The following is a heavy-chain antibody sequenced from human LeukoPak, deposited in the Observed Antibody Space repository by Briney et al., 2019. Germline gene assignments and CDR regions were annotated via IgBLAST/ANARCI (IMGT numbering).Heavy chain of an antibody. CDR1: GGSISSSSYY. V-gene: IGHV4-39*01. CDR2: IYYSGST. J-gene: IGHJ6*03. D-gene: IGHD6-19*01. CDR3: ARKLLEEQWLAFYYYMDV. Sequence: SETLSLTCTVSGGSISSSSYYWGWIRQPPGKRLEWIGSIYYSGSTYYNPSLKSRVTISVDTSKNQFSLKLSSVTAADTAVYYCARKLLEEQWLAFYYYMDVWGKGTTVTVSS.